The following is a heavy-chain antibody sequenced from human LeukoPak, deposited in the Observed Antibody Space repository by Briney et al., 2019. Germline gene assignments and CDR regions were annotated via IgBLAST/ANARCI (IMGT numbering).Heavy chain of an antibody. CDR2: ISSSSSYI. Sequence: GGSLRLSCAASGFTFSSYSMNWVRQAPGKGLEWVSSISSSSSYIYYADSVKGRFTISRDNAKNSLYLQMNSLRAEDTAVYYCARDWGIVVVPAAIPDDYWGQGTLVTVSS. J-gene: IGHJ4*02. D-gene: IGHD2-2*01. V-gene: IGHV3-21*06. CDR3: ARDWGIVVVPAAIPDDY. CDR1: GFTFSSYS.